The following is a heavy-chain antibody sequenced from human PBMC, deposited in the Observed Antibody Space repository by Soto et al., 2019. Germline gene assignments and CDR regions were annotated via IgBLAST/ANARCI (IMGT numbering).Heavy chain of an antibody. J-gene: IGHJ5*02. Sequence: QVQLVQSGAEVKKPGSSVKVSCKASGGTFSSDAISWVRQAPGQGLEWMGGIIPIFGTANYAQKFQGRVTINAEETTSTADMELSSLRYEDTARYYCAGGGLKYRLLGTNWFDPWGQGTLVTVSS. CDR3: AGGGLKYRLLGTNWFDP. CDR2: IIPIFGTA. V-gene: IGHV1-69*12. D-gene: IGHD2-2*01. CDR1: GGTFSSDA.